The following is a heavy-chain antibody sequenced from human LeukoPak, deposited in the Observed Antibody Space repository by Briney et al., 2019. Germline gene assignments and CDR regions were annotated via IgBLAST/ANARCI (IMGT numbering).Heavy chain of an antibody. V-gene: IGHV3-21*01. D-gene: IGHD2-15*01. J-gene: IGHJ6*02. CDR2: ISSSSSYI. Sequence: GGSLRLSCAASGFTLSSYSMNWVRQAPGKGLEWVSSISSSSSYIYYADSVKGRFTISRDNAKNSLYLQMNSLRAEDTAVYYCARDRGTYCSGGSCYYPDYYGMDVWGQGTTVTVSS. CDR1: GFTLSSYS. CDR3: ARDRGTYCSGGSCYYPDYYGMDV.